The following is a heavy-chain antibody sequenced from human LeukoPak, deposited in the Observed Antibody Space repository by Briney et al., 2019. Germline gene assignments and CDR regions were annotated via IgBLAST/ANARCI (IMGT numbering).Heavy chain of an antibody. CDR2: IYYSGST. V-gene: IGHV4-59*11. D-gene: IGHD2-2*01. Sequence: PSETLSLTCTVSGGSISSHYWSWLRQPPGKGLEWIGYIYYSGSTNYNPSLKSRVTISVDTSKNQFSLKLSSVTAADTAVYYCAREGVVPAATGGDYYYYYMDVWGKGTTVTVSS. CDR3: AREGVVPAATGGDYYYYYMDV. CDR1: GGSISSHY. J-gene: IGHJ6*03.